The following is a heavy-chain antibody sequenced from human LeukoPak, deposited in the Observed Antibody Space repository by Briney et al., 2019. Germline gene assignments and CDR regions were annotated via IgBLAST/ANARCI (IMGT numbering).Heavy chain of an antibody. CDR1: GGSISSGGYY. CDR2: IYYSGST. J-gene: IGHJ5*02. Sequence: SQTLSLTCTVSGGSISSGGYYWSWIRQHPGKGLEWIGYIYYSGSTYYNPSLKSRVTISVDTSKNQFSLKLSSVTAADTAVYYCAAQDVNWFDPWGQGTLVTVSS. D-gene: IGHD2-15*01. CDR3: AAQDVNWFDP. V-gene: IGHV4-31*03.